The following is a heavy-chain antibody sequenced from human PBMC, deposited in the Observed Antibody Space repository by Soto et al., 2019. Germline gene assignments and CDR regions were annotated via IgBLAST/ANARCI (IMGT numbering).Heavy chain of an antibody. D-gene: IGHD2-2*01. V-gene: IGHV1-69*04. CDR2: IIPILGIA. CDR1: GGTFSSYT. Sequence: SVKVSCKASGGTFSSYTISWVRQAPGQGLEWMGRIIPILGIANYAQKFQGRVTITADKSTSTAYMELSSLRSEDTAVYYCARDRIGYCSSTSCSRGPFQHWGQGTLVTVSS. CDR3: ARDRIGYCSSTSCSRGPFQH. J-gene: IGHJ1*01.